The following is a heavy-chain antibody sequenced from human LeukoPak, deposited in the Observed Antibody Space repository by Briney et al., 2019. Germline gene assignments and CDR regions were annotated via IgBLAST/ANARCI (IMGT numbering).Heavy chain of an antibody. V-gene: IGHV1-18*01. CDR2: ISVYSGDT. Sequence: ASVKVSCKASGYIFTNYGITWVRQAPGQGLDWVGWISVYSGDTDYAQNLQGRVTMTTDTSTNTAYMELRSLRSDDTALYYCARSGRYNYGFDYWGQGTLVTVSS. J-gene: IGHJ4*02. CDR3: ARSGRYNYGFDY. D-gene: IGHD5-18*01. CDR1: GYIFTNYG.